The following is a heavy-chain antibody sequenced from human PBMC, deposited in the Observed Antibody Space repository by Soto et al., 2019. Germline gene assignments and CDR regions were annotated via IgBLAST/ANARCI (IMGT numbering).Heavy chain of an antibody. Sequence: SETLSLTCTVSGGSISSGGYYWSWIRQHPGKGLEWIGYIYYSGSTYYNPSLKSRVTISVDTSKNQFSLKLSSVTAADTAVYYCARDLMIAAPPGYYYGMDVWGQGTTVTVSS. D-gene: IGHD2-15*01. J-gene: IGHJ6*02. V-gene: IGHV4-31*03. CDR3: ARDLMIAAPPGYYYGMDV. CDR1: GGSISSGGYY. CDR2: IYYSGST.